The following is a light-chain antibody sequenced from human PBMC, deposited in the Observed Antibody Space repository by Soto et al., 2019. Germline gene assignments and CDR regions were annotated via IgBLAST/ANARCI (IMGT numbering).Light chain of an antibody. J-gene: IGLJ3*02. Sequence: QSALTQRASVSGSPGQSITISCTGTSGDVGSYNFVSWYQQHPGKAPKLMIYEGSKRPSGVSNRFSGSKSGNTASLTISGLQAEDEADYYCCSYAGSSTWVFGEGTKVTVL. CDR1: SGDVGSYNF. V-gene: IGLV2-23*01. CDR2: EGS. CDR3: CSYAGSSTWV.